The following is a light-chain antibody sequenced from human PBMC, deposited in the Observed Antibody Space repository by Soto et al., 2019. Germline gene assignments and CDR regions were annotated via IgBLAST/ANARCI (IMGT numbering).Light chain of an antibody. Sequence: DIQMTQSPSSVSASLGDRVTITCRASQGITYWLAWYQQRPGRAPKCLIYAASISESGVPSRFSGSGSGTNFTLTISDLQPEDFATYFCQQANSFPLTFGQGTRLEIK. V-gene: IGKV1-12*01. CDR1: QGITYW. J-gene: IGKJ5*01. CDR2: AAS. CDR3: QQANSFPLT.